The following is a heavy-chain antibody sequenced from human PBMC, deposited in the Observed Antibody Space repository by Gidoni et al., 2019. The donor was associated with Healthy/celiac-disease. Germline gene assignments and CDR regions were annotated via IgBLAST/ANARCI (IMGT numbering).Heavy chain of an antibody. D-gene: IGHD3-10*01. J-gene: IGHJ5*02. CDR1: GFSLSASGVG. CDR3: AHSTSGSLALWDHNWFDP. Sequence: QITLKESGPTRVKPTQTLTLTCTFSGFSLSASGVGVGWIRQPPGKALEWLALIYWDDDKRYSPSLKSRLTITKDTSKNQVVLTMTNMDPVDTATYYCAHSTSGSLALWDHNWFDPWGQGTLVTVSS. V-gene: IGHV2-5*02. CDR2: IYWDDDK.